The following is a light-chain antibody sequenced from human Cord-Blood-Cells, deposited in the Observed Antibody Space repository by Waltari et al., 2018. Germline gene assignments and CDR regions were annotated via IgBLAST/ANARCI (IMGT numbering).Light chain of an antibody. J-gene: IGLJ3*02. CDR1: RSAVGRYNL. CDR3: CSYAGSSTLV. Sequence: QSALTQPASASGSPGQPITISCTGTRSAVGRYNLVSRYQQHPGKAPKLMIYEGSKRPAGVSKRFSGSKSGNTASLTISGLQAEDEADYYCCSYAGSSTLVFGGGTKLTVL. CDR2: EGS. V-gene: IGLV2-23*01.